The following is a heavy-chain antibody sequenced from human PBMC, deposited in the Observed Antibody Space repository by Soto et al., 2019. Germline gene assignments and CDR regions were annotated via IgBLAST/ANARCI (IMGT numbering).Heavy chain of an antibody. Sequence: GGSLRLSCAAFGFTFSYYGMHWVRQAPGKGLEWVALISNAGSNKYYADSLKGRFTISRDNSKNTLYLQMNSPTAEDTAVYYCAKDQDCGGTRCQFWAPGYWGQGTLVTVSS. CDR2: ISNAGSNK. V-gene: IGHV3-30*18. D-gene: IGHD2-2*01. CDR3: AKDQDCGGTRCQFWAPGY. CDR1: GFTFSYYG. J-gene: IGHJ4*02.